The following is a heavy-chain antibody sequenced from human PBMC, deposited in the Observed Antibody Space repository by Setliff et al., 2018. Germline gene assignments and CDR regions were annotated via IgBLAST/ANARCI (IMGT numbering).Heavy chain of an antibody. CDR2: IYTSWST. D-gene: IGHD2-2*02. J-gene: IGHJ6*03. CDR3: ARIPYSYYMDV. V-gene: IGHV4-61*09. Sequence: SETLSLTCTVSDDSISSRHYYWSWIRQPAGKGLEWLGQIYTSWSTNYNPSLKGRATLSIDASKKQFSLKLSSVTAADTAIYYCARIPYSYYMDVWGKGTTVTVS. CDR1: DDSISSRHYY.